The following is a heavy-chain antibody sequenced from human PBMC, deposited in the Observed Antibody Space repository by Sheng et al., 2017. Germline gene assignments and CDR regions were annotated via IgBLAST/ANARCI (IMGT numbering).Heavy chain of an antibody. CDR3: GRGSGGGAFDI. Sequence: EVQLVESGGGLVQPGGSLRLSCAASGFTFSSYWMHWVRQAPGKGLVWVSRINSYGSSATYADSVKGRFTISRDNAKNTLYLQMNSLRAEDTAVYYCGRGSGGGAFDIWGQGTMVTVS. CDR1: GFTFSSYW. D-gene: IGHD2-15*01. V-gene: IGHV3-74*03. J-gene: IGHJ3*02. CDR2: INSYGSSA.